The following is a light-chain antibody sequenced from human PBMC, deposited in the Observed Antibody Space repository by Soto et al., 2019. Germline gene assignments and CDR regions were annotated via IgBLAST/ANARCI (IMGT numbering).Light chain of an antibody. J-gene: IGLJ2*01. CDR1: SSNIGSNY. Sequence: QSVLTQPPSVSAAPGQKVTISCSGSSSNIGSNYVSWYQQLPGTAPKLLIYDNGKRPPGTPDRFSGSQSGKSATLGITGLQAGDEADYYCRTWDNSLSAVFGGGTKVTVL. V-gene: IGLV1-51*01. CDR2: DNG. CDR3: RTWDNSLSAV.